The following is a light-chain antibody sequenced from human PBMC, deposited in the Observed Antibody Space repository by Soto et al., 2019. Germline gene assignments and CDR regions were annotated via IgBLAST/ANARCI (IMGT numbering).Light chain of an antibody. V-gene: IGKV1-39*01. CDR2: SAS. Sequence: DIRMTQSPSSLSASVGDTVTMTCRAGQTIGQYVSWYRQKPGKAPDLLIYSASTLQSGVPSRFRGSGSETVFPLTISGLQPEDFGTYYCQESYSTPPAFGGGTRVDIK. J-gene: IGKJ4*01. CDR1: QTIGQY. CDR3: QESYSTPPA.